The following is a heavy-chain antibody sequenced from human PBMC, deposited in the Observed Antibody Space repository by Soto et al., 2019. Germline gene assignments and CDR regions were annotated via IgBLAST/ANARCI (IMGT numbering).Heavy chain of an antibody. Sequence: VKSSGKGWGYMFTTYWIGSLHQKPGKGLEWMGIIYPGDSDTRYSPSFQGHVPISADKSISTAYLQWSSLKASDTAMYYCARHTYYYDSSGSYYWGQGTLVTVSS. CDR1: GYMFTTYW. V-gene: IGHV5-51*07. CDR2: IYPGDSDT. CDR3: ARHTYYYDSSGSYY. D-gene: IGHD3-22*01. J-gene: IGHJ4*02.